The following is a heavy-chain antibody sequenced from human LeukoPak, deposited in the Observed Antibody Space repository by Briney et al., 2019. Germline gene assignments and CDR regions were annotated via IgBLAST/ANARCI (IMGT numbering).Heavy chain of an antibody. CDR1: GYTFTSYG. CDR3: ARSPGISTSYYYYYYMDV. Sequence: ASVKVSCKASGYTFTSYGISWVGQAPGQGLEWMGWISAYNGNTNYAQKLQGRVTMTTDTSTSTAYMELRSLRSDDTAVYYCARSPGISTSYYYYYYMDVWAKGPRSPSP. CDR2: ISAYNGNT. D-gene: IGHD2-2*01. J-gene: IGHJ6*03. V-gene: IGHV1-18*01.